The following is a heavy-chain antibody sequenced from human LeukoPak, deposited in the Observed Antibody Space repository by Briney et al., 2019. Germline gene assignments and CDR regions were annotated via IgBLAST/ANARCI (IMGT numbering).Heavy chain of an antibody. CDR1: GGTFSSYA. D-gene: IGHD3-10*01. V-gene: IGHV1-69*06. CDR3: ARELVDYGSGSYGY. Sequence: ASVKVSCKASGGTFSSYAISWVRQAPGQGLEWMGGIIPIFGTANYAQKFQGRVTITADKSTSTAYMELSSLRSEDTAVYYCARELVDYGSGSYGYWGQGTLVTASS. CDR2: IIPIFGTA. J-gene: IGHJ4*02.